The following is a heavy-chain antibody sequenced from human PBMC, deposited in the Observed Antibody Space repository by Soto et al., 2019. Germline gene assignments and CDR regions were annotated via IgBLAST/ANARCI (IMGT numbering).Heavy chain of an antibody. V-gene: IGHV3-73*01. D-gene: IGHD3-10*01. CDR2: IRSKANSYAT. Sequence: GGSLRLSCAASGFTFSGSAMHWVRQASGKGLEWVGRIRSKANSYATAYAASVKGRFTISRDDSKNTAYLQMNSLKTEDTAVYYCTRLGATMVRGVSYYGMDVWGQGTTVTVSS. J-gene: IGHJ6*02. CDR1: GFTFSGSA. CDR3: TRLGATMVRGVSYYGMDV.